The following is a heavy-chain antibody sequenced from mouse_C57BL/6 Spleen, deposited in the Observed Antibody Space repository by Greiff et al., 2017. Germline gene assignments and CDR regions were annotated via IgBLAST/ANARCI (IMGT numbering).Heavy chain of an antibody. CDR1: GYTFTSYW. CDR3: ARGGYYETEGFDY. CDR2: INPRNGGT. V-gene: IGHV1-53*01. D-gene: IGHD2-4*01. Sequence: VQLQQPGTELVKPGASVKLSCKASGYTFTSYWMHWVKQRPGQGLEWIGNINPRNGGTNYNEKFKSKATLTVDKSSSTAYMQLSSLTSEDSAVYYCARGGYYETEGFDYWGQGTTLTVSS. J-gene: IGHJ2*01.